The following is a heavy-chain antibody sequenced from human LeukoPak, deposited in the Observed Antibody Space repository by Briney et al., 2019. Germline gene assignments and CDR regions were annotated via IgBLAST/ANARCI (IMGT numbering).Heavy chain of an antibody. J-gene: IGHJ4*02. D-gene: IGHD4-17*01. CDR2: ISGSGGRT. Sequence: GGSLRLSCAASGFTFSSYAVSWVRQAPGKGLEWVSAISGSGGRTYYADSVKGRFTITRDNSKNTLYLQMNSLRAEDTAVYYCAKSRAVTTASVDYWGQGTLVTVSS. CDR1: GFTFSSYA. CDR3: AKSRAVTTASVDY. V-gene: IGHV3-23*01.